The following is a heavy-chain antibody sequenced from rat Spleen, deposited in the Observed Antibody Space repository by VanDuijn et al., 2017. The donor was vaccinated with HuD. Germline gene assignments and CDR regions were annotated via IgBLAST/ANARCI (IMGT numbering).Heavy chain of an antibody. J-gene: IGHJ3*01. D-gene: IGHD1-11*01. CDR1: GFTFSDYY. CDR2: ISSDGSI. V-gene: IGHV5-29*01. CDR3: ARPTEGIAWFAY. Sequence: EVQLVESDGGLVQPGRSLHLSCAASGFTFSDYYMAWVRQVPTKGLEWVATISSDGSIYYPDSVKGRFTISSDIAKSILFLEMDSLRSEDTATYYCARPTEGIAWFAYWGQGTLVTVSS.